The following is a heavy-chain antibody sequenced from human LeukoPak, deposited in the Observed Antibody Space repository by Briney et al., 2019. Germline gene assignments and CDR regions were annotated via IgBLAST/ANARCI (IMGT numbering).Heavy chain of an antibody. CDR1: GFTFSSYW. J-gene: IGHJ6*02. CDR3: ARVGGYYHGSGSYYYYYYGMDV. D-gene: IGHD3-10*01. Sequence: GGSLRLSCAASGFTFSSYWMHWVRQAPGKGLVWASRINTDGSNTNYADSVKGRFTISRDNAKNTLYLQMNSLRAEDTAVYYCARVGGYYHGSGSYYYYYYGMDVWGQGTMVTVSS. V-gene: IGHV3-74*01. CDR2: INTDGSNT.